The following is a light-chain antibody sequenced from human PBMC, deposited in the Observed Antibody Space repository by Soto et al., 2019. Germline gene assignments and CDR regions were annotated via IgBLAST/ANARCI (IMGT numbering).Light chain of an antibody. Sequence: EIVMTQSPVTLSVSPGERAILSCRASQSVRTNLAWYQQKLGQPPRLLIYDASTRATGIPARFSGSGSGTEFALGISSVQSEDFAPYYCQQYDGWPPAYTFGQGTKLESK. CDR1: QSVRTN. CDR3: QQYDGWPPAYT. V-gene: IGKV3-15*01. J-gene: IGKJ2*01. CDR2: DAS.